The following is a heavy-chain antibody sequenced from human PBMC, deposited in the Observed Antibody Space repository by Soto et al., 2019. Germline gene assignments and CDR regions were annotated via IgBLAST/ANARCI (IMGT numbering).Heavy chain of an antibody. V-gene: IGHV3-66*01. Sequence: EVQLVESGGGLVQSGGSLRLSCAASGFTVSSTYMSWVRQAPGKGLEWVAYIYSIGSADYADSVKGRLTITRDNSRNTLYLQMNILRVEDTAVYYCAAGDYASGSRDYWGQGTLVTVSS. CDR2: IYSIGSA. J-gene: IGHJ4*02. CDR1: GFTVSSTY. CDR3: AAGDYASGSRDY. D-gene: IGHD3-10*01.